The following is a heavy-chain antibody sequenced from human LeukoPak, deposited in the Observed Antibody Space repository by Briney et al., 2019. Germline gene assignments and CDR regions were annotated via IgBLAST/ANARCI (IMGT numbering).Heavy chain of an antibody. CDR1: GGSFSGYY. D-gene: IGHD3-10*01. CDR3: ARATGRITMVRGVLHP. Sequence: SETLSLTCAVYGGSFSGYYWSWIRQPPGKGLEWIGEINHSGSTNYNPSLKSRVTISVATSKTQFSPTRSSVTAADTAVYYCARATGRITMVRGVLHPWGQGTLVTVSS. V-gene: IGHV4-34*01. J-gene: IGHJ5*02. CDR2: INHSGST.